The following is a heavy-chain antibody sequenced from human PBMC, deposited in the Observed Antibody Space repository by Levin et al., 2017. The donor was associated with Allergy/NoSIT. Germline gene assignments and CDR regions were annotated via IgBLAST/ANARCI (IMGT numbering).Heavy chain of an antibody. CDR2: TKNRAENFLT. Sequence: GESLKISCAVSGFTLSDHYIDWVRQAAGRGLEWVGRTKNRAENFLTQYAASVRGRFTISRDASEGSVYLQMSSLQIEDTALYYCVAWMYFRDYWGQGTLVTVSS. CDR3: VAWMYFRDY. V-gene: IGHV3-72*01. J-gene: IGHJ4*02. CDR1: GFTLSDHY. D-gene: IGHD3-9*01.